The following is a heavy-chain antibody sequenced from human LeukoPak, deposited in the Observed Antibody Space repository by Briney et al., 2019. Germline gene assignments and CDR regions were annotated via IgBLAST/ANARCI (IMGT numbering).Heavy chain of an antibody. CDR2: IYYSGST. CDR3: AGHVEMATIVGLYYFDY. V-gene: IGHV4-59*01. J-gene: IGHJ4*02. D-gene: IGHD5-24*01. Sequence: SETLSLTCTVSGGSLSSYYWSWIRQPPGKGLEWIGYIYYSGSTNYNPSLKSRVTISVDTSKNQFSLKLSSVTAADTAVYYCAGHVEMATIVGLYYFDYWGQGTLVTVSS. CDR1: GGSLSSYY.